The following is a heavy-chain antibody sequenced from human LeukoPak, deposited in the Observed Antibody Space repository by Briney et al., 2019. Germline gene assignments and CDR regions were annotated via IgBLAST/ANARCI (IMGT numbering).Heavy chain of an antibody. D-gene: IGHD2-15*01. CDR3: AKQLGYCSDGSCYFPY. CDR2: ISNNDGYT. Sequence: GGSLRLSCAASGFTFSSSAMSWVRQAPGKGLEWVSAISNNDGYTYYADSVQGRFTISRDNSKNTLCLQMNSLRAEDTAVYYCAKQLGYCSDGSCYFPYWGQGTLVTVSS. CDR1: GFTFSSSA. J-gene: IGHJ4*02. V-gene: IGHV3-23*01.